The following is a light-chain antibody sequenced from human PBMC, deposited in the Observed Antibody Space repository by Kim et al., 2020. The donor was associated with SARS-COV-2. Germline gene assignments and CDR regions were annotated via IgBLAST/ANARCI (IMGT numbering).Light chain of an antibody. J-gene: IGLJ2*01. CDR2: SNY. Sequence: GRTDTINCYGSSPDVRSNTVNWYRKLPGTAPKLLINSNYQRPSGVPDRFSGSKSGTSASLAISGLQSEDEADYYCAAWDDSLNGVVFGGGTQLTVL. V-gene: IGLV1-44*01. CDR1: SPDVRSNT. CDR3: AAWDDSLNGVV.